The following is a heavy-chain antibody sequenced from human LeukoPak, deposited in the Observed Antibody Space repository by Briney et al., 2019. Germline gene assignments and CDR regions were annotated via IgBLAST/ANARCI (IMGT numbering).Heavy chain of an antibody. D-gene: IGHD5-18*01. J-gene: IGHJ4*02. CDR3: AKDRVDTE. CDR2: ITGSGSGT. CDR1: GFTFSSYA. Sequence: GGSLRLSCAASGFTFSSYAMSWVRQAPGKGLEWVSAITGSGSGTFYADSVKGRFTISRDNSKNTLFLQMNSLRAEDTAIYYCAKDRVDTEWGQGTLVTVSS. V-gene: IGHV3-23*01.